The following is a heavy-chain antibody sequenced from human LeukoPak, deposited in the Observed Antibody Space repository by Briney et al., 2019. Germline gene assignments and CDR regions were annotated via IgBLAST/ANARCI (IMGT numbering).Heavy chain of an antibody. Sequence: SETLSLTCTVSGGSISSYYWSWIRQPPGKGLEWIGYIYYSGSTNYNPSLKSRVTISVDTSKNQFSLKLSSVTAADTAVYYCARGGRVVVAALFDYWGQGTLVTVSS. CDR2: IYYSGST. V-gene: IGHV4-59*01. D-gene: IGHD2-15*01. CDR1: GGSISSYY. J-gene: IGHJ4*02. CDR3: ARGGRVVVAALFDY.